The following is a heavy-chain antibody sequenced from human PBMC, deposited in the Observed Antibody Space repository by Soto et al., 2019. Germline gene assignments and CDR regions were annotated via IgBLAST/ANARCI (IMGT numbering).Heavy chain of an antibody. CDR2: ISAYNGNT. J-gene: IGHJ4*02. D-gene: IGHD1-26*01. Sequence: ASVKVSCKASGYTFTSYGISWVRQAPGQGLEWMGWISAYNGNTNYAQKLQGRVTMTTDTSTSTAYMELRSLRSEDTAVYYCARDFAGIVGATPSFDYWGQGTLVTVSS. V-gene: IGHV1-18*01. CDR3: ARDFAGIVGATPSFDY. CDR1: GYTFTSYG.